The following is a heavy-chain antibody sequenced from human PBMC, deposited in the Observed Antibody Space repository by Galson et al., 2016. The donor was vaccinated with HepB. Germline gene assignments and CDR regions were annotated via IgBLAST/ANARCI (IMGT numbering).Heavy chain of an antibody. Sequence: SLRLSCATSGFIFSDHYLDWVRQAPGKGLEWIGRVRNKPNSYITEYAASVKGRFTISRADSESSMSLQMNDLKTEDSAVYYCARDVLDSSGYYYYLDYWGQGTPVIVSS. V-gene: IGHV3-72*01. CDR1: GFIFSDHY. CDR3: ARDVLDSSGYYYYLDY. D-gene: IGHD6-19*01. J-gene: IGHJ4*02. CDR2: VRNKPNSYIT.